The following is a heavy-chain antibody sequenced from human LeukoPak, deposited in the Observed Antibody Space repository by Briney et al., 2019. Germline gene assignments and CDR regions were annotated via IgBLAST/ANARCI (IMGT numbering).Heavy chain of an antibody. V-gene: IGHV4-59*01. CDR1: GGSISSYY. CDR2: IYYSGST. CDR3: ARGGDRYCSGGSCFPQHWYFDL. D-gene: IGHD2-15*01. Sequence: SETLSLTCTVSGGSISSYYWSWIRQPAGKGLEWIGYIYYSGSTNYNPSLKSRVTISVDTSKNQFSLKLSSVTAADTAVYYCARGGDRYCSGGSCFPQHWYFDLWGRGTLVTVSS. J-gene: IGHJ2*01.